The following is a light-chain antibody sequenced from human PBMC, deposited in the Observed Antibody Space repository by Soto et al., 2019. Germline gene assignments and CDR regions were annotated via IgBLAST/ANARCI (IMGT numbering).Light chain of an antibody. CDR1: SSDIGDYDY. V-gene: IGLV2-14*01. CDR3: SSYTSSTTRV. Sequence: QSVLTQPASVSGSVGRSITISCTGSSSDIGDYDYVSWYQQHPGKAPKLMIFEVSNRPSGVSNRFSGSKSGNTASLTISGLQADDEADYYSSSYTSSTTRVFGTGKKVTV. CDR2: EVS. J-gene: IGLJ1*01.